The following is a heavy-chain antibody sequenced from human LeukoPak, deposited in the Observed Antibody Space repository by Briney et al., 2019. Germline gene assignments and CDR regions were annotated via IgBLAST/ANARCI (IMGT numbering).Heavy chain of an antibody. V-gene: IGHV3-23*01. CDR1: GFTFSSYG. D-gene: IGHD5-18*01. CDR3: ARDPGYRIAEFYFDY. Sequence: GGSLRLSCAASGFTFSSYGMSWVRQAPGKGLEWVSAISGSGGSTYYADSVKGRFTISRDNSKNTLYLQMNSLRVEDTAVYYCARDPGYRIAEFYFDYWGQGTLVIVSS. CDR2: ISGSGGST. J-gene: IGHJ4*02.